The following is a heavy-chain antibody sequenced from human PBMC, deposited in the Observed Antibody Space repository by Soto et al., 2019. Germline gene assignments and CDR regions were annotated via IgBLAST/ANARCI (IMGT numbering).Heavy chain of an antibody. CDR2: IVVGSGHT. CDR3: AADGYYYDGSYAFDI. CDR1: GFTFSSSA. Sequence: QMQLVQSGPEVKKPGTSVKVSCKASGFTFSSSAVQWVRQARGQRLEWIGWIVVGSGHTNYAQKFQERVTITRDMATSTAYMDLSSLSSEDTAVYYYAADGYYYDGSYAFDIWGQGTTVTVSS. D-gene: IGHD3-22*01. V-gene: IGHV1-58*01. J-gene: IGHJ3*02.